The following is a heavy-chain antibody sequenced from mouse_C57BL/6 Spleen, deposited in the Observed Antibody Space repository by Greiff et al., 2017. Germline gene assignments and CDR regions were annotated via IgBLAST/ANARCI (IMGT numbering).Heavy chain of an antibody. V-gene: IGHV1-50*01. Sequence: QVQLQQPGAELVKPGASVKLSCKASGYTFTSYWMQWVKQRPGQGLEWIGEIDPSGSYTNYNQKFKGKATLTVDTSSSTSYMQLSSLTSEDSAVYYCARYITTVVAPYAMDYWGQGTSVTVSS. CDR1: GYTFTSYW. CDR3: ARYITTVVAPYAMDY. CDR2: IDPSGSYT. D-gene: IGHD1-1*01. J-gene: IGHJ4*01.